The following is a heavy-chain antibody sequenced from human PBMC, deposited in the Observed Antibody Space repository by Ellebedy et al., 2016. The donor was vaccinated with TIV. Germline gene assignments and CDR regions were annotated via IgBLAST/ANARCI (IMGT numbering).Heavy chain of an antibody. D-gene: IGHD3-10*01. Sequence: AASVKVSCKASGYTFIAYYLHWARQAPGQGLEWMGWVNPNSGGTNYAQKFQGRVTLTRDTSISTAYMELSSLRSEDTAVYYCASDSSRMIRGVMKGWFDPWGQGTLVTVAS. V-gene: IGHV1-2*02. J-gene: IGHJ5*02. CDR1: GYTFIAYY. CDR2: VNPNSGGT. CDR3: ASDSSRMIRGVMKGWFDP.